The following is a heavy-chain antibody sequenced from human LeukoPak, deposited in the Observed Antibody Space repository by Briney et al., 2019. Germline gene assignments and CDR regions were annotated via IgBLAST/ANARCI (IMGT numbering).Heavy chain of an antibody. CDR1: GFTFSSYA. CDR2: ISGSGSNT. J-gene: IGHJ4*02. D-gene: IGHD1-20*01. V-gene: IGHV3-23*01. CDR3: ANHNWNDVIDY. Sequence: PGGSLRLSCVASGFTFSSYAMSWVRQAPGNGLEWVSAISGSGSNTYHADSVKGRFTISRDNSKNTLYLQMKSLRADDTAIYYCANHNWNDVIDYWGQGTLVTVSS.